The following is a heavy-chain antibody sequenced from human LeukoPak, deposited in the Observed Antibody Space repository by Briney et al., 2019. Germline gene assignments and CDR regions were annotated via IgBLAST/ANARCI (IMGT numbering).Heavy chain of an antibody. CDR1: GYTFTNYG. CDR3: ARYHSAYDPGKLVGWFDP. Sequence: ASVKVSCKASGYTFTNYGITWVRQAPGQGLEWMGWINAYNGNTNYAQKFQGRVTMTTDTSTSTAYMELRSLRSDDTAVYYCARYHSAYDPGKLVGWFDPWGQGTLVTVSS. J-gene: IGHJ5*02. D-gene: IGHD5-12*01. CDR2: INAYNGNT. V-gene: IGHV1-18*01.